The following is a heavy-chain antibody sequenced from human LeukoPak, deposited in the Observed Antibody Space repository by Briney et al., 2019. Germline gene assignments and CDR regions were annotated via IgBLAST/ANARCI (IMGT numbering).Heavy chain of an antibody. J-gene: IGHJ3*02. CDR3: ARGYPYDAFDI. V-gene: IGHV3-74*01. Sequence: PGGSLRLSCAASGFTFSSYWMHWVRQAPGKGLVWVSRINSDGSSTSYADSVKGRFTISRDNAKNTLYLQMNSLRDEDTAVYYCARGYPYDAFDIWGQGTMVTVSS. CDR1: GFTFSSYW. CDR2: INSDGSST. D-gene: IGHD1-1*01.